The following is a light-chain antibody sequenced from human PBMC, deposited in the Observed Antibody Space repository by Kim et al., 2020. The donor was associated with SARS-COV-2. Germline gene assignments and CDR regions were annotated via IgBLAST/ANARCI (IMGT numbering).Light chain of an antibody. CDR3: QQYGSSPLMS. V-gene: IGKV3-20*01. CDR2: GAS. J-gene: IGKJ5*01. Sequence: PGERATLSCRATQSLNSKYFAWYQHTPGRTPRLLIHGASTRATGIPDRFTGSGYETDFTLTINRLEPEDFAMYYCQQYGSSPLMSFGQGTRLEIK. CDR1: QSLNSKY.